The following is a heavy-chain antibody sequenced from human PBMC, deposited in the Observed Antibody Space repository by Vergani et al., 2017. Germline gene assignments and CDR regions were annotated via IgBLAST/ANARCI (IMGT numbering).Heavy chain of an antibody. J-gene: IGHJ4*02. Sequence: EVQLVQSGAEVKKPGASLRISCKGSGYSFTSYRLSWVRPMPGKGLGWMGRINPSDSSTNYGPSFQGHVTISADKSISTAYLQWSSLKASDTAMYYCAITTVLLWFGELQGLDYWGQGTLVTVSS. CDR1: GYSFTSYR. D-gene: IGHD3-10*01. CDR3: AITTVLLWFGELQGLDY. CDR2: INPSDSST. V-gene: IGHV5-10-1*01.